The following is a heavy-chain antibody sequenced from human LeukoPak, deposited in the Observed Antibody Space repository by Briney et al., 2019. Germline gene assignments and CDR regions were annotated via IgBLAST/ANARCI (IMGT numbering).Heavy chain of an antibody. Sequence: GGSLRLSCAASGFTFSTYDMHWVRQAPGKGLEWVAFIRYDGSNKYYADSVKGRFTISRDSSKNTLYLQMSSLRDEDTAVYYCAKNNDYGGSYWYFDLWGRGTLVTVSS. CDR1: GFTFSTYD. J-gene: IGHJ2*01. CDR2: IRYDGSNK. D-gene: IGHD4-23*01. V-gene: IGHV3-30*02. CDR3: AKNNDYGGSYWYFDL.